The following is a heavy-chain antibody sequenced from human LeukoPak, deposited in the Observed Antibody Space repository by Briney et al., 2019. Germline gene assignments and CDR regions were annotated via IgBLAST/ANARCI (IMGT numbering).Heavy chain of an antibody. CDR1: GFTFSDYY. CDR2: ISSSGSTI. J-gene: IGHJ6*03. CDR3: ARDKPYCTNGVCSPYYYYMDV. V-gene: IGHV3-11*04. Sequence: SGGSLRLSCAASGFTFSDYYMSWIRQAPGKGLEWVSYISSSGSTIYYADSVKGRFTISRDNAKNSLYLQMNSLRAEDTAVYYCARDKPYCTNGVCSPYYYYMDVWGKGTTVTVSS. D-gene: IGHD2-8*01.